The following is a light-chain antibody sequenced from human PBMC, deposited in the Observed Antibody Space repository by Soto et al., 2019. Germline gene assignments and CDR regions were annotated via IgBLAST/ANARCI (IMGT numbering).Light chain of an antibody. CDR1: QSVLYSSNNKNY. V-gene: IGKV4-1*01. Sequence: DIVMTQSPDSLAVSLGERATINCKSSQSVLYSSNNKNYLAWYKQKPGQPPNLLIYWASTRESGVPDRFSGSGSVTDFTLTISSLQAEDVAVYYCQQYYSIPITFGQGTRLEIK. CDR3: QQYYSIPIT. J-gene: IGKJ5*01. CDR2: WAS.